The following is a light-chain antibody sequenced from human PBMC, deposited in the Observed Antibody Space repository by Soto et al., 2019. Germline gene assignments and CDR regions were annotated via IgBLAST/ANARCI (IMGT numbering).Light chain of an antibody. V-gene: IGKV3-20*01. J-gene: IGKJ1*01. CDR2: ATP. CDR1: QSISSSY. CDR3: HQYVSSPPAWA. Sequence: EIVLTQSPGTLSLSPGERATLSCRTSQSISSSYLAWSQQKPGQAPRLLISATPSRATGVPDRFSGSGSGTDFTLTIRRLEPEDSAVYYCHQYVSSPPAWAFGQGTKVEIK.